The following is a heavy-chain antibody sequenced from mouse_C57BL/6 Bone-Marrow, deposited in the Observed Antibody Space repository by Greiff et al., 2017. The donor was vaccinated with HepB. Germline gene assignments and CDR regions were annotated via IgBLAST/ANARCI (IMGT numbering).Heavy chain of an antibody. D-gene: IGHD3-2*02. V-gene: IGHV2-4*01. CDR2: IWSGGST. J-gene: IGHJ4*01. CDR3: AKETAQEYAMDY. CDR1: GFSLTSYG. Sequence: QVQLKESGPGLVQPSQSLSITCTVSGFSLTSYGVHWVRQPPGKGLEWLGVIWSGGSTDYNDAFISSLSISKDNSKSQVFFTMNSLQADDTAIYYCAKETAQEYAMDYWGQGTSVTVSS.